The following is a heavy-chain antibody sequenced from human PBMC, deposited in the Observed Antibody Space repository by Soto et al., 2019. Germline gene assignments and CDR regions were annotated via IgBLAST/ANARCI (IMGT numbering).Heavy chain of an antibody. J-gene: IGHJ3*01. CDR3: GTDQWGGAFDL. D-gene: IGHD3-10*01. CDR1: DFTISPYW. Sequence: EVQVVESGGGLVQPGGSLRLSCAASDFTISPYWMTWVRQTPGQGLEFVANIKEDGSVRNYVDSVKGRFTISRDNATNSLYLQMNSLRAEDTAVYYCGTDQWGGAFDLWGQGTTVTVSS. V-gene: IGHV3-7*01. CDR2: IKEDGSVR.